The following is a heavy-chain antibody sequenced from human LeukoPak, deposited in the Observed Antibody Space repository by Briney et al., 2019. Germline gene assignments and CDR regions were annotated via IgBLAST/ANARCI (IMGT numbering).Heavy chain of an antibody. CDR2: ISGSGGST. CDR3: ATSDILTGYYSRLFDY. V-gene: IGHV3-23*01. Sequence: GGSLRLSCAAPGFTFSRYAMSWVRQAPGKGLEWVSAISGSGGSTYYADSVKGRFTISRDNSKNTLYLQMNSLRAEDTAVYYCATSDILTGYYSRLFDYWGQGTLVTASS. CDR1: GFTFSRYA. D-gene: IGHD3-9*01. J-gene: IGHJ4*02.